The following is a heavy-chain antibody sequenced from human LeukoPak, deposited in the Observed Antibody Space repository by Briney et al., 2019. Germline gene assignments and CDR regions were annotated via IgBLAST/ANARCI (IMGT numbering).Heavy chain of an antibody. CDR2: IKQDGSEK. CDR3: ARRGPHYYYYYGMDV. J-gene: IGHJ6*02. Sequence: GGSLRLSCAASGFTFSSYAMHWVRQAPGKGLEWVANIKQDGSEKYYVDSVKGRFTISRDNAKNSLYLQMNSLRAEDTAVYYCARRGPHYYYYYGMDVWGQGTTVTVSS. CDR1: GFTFSSYA. V-gene: IGHV3-7*01.